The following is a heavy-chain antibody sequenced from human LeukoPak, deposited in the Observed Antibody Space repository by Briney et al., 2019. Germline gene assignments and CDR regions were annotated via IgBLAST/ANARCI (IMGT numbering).Heavy chain of an antibody. V-gene: IGHV3-21*01. Sequence: GGSLRLSCVASRFTFSSYSMTWVRRAPGTGLEWVSSISFGGGHIFYTDSVKGRFTIFRDDSKNSLYLEMNSLRAEDTVVYFCARIVLTPPYGMDVWGQGTTVTVSS. CDR1: RFTFSSYS. D-gene: IGHD2/OR15-2a*01. CDR3: ARIVLTPPYGMDV. J-gene: IGHJ6*02. CDR2: ISFGGGHI.